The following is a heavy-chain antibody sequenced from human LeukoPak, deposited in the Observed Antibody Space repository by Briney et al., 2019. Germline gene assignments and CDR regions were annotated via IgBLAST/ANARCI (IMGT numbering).Heavy chain of an antibody. Sequence: PSETLSLTCTVSGGSISSSSYYWGWIRQPPGKGLEWIGSIYYSGSTYYNPSLKSRVTISVDTYKNQFSLKLSSVTAADTAVYYCSASPGGSRRYFDLWGRGTLVTVSS. V-gene: IGHV4-39*01. CDR2: IYYSGST. D-gene: IGHD2-2*01. CDR3: SASPGGSRRYFDL. CDR1: GGSISSSSYY. J-gene: IGHJ2*01.